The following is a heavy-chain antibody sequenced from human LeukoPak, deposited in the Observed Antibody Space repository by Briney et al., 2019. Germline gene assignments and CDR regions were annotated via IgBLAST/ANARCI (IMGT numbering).Heavy chain of an antibody. CDR1: GSSRASSGVG. CDR3: APRLAGNSNDWLRGYFNY. CDR2: IYWDNDE. V-gene: IGHV2-5*02. D-gene: IGHD2/OR15-2a*01. J-gene: IGHJ4*02. Sequence: ESGPTLVEPTETLTLTCTFSGSSRASSGVGGGWVRQSPGKALEWLALIYWDNDERYSPSLRSRLTITKGPSKKQVVHTMTYMEPVDTATYYCAPRLAGNSNDWLRGYFNYWGQGILVAV.